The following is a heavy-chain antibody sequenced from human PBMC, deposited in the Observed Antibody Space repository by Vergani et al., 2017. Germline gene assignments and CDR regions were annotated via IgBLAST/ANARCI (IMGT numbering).Heavy chain of an antibody. CDR3: VADVPSQRSQIDF. CDR2: IRNDGTT. D-gene: IGHD3/OR15-3a*01. Sequence: VYVVESGGTLVKPGESLRLSCAASGFTFTSAWMSWVRQAPGKGLEWVGRIRNDGTTEYPAPVKGRFAISRDDSKNPVFLQMNSLKTDDTAVYFCVADVPSQRSQIDFWGRGTLVTVSS. J-gene: IGHJ4*02. CDR1: GFTFTSAW. V-gene: IGHV3-15*02.